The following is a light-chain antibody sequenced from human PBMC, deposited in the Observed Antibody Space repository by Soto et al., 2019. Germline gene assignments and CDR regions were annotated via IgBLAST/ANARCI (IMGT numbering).Light chain of an antibody. J-gene: IGKJ1*01. V-gene: IGKV3-20*01. Sequence: EIVVTQYPATLSVSPGERATLSCRASQSVSSSYLAWYQQKPGQAPRLLIYDASNRATGIPDRFSGSGSGTDFTLIISRLEPEDFAVYYCQQHGTSPRTFGHGTKVDIK. CDR1: QSVSSSY. CDR2: DAS. CDR3: QQHGTSPRT.